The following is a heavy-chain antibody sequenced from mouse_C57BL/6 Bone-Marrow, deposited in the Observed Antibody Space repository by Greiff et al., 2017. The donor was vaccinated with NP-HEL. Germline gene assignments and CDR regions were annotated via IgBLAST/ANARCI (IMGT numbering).Heavy chain of an antibody. CDR3: ARDHYGSSFDY. CDR1: GYSITSGYY. Sequence: EVQLKESGPGLVKPSQSLSLTCSVTGYSITSGYYWNWIRQFPGNKLEWMGYISYDGSNNYNPSLKNRISITRDTSKNQFFLKLNSVTTEDTATYYCARDHYGSSFDYWGQGTTLTVSS. CDR2: ISYDGSN. V-gene: IGHV3-6*01. D-gene: IGHD1-1*01. J-gene: IGHJ2*01.